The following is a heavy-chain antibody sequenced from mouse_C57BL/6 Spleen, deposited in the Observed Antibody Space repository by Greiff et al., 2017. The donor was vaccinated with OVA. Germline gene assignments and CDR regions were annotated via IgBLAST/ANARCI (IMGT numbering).Heavy chain of an antibody. CDR1: GYTFTDYY. D-gene: IGHD1-1*02. CDR2: INPYNGGT. CDR3: ARRGVAPYWYFDV. Sequence: EVKLQQSGPVLVKPGASVKMSCKASGYTFTDYYMNWVKQSHGRSLEWIGVINPYNGGTSYNQKFKGKATLTVDKSSSTAYMELNSLTSEDSAVYYCARRGVAPYWYFDVWGTGTTVTVSS. J-gene: IGHJ1*03. V-gene: IGHV1-19*01.